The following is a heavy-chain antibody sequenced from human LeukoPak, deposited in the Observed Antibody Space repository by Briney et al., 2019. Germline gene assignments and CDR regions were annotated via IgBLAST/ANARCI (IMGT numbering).Heavy chain of an antibody. J-gene: IGHJ4*02. Sequence: ASVKVSCKASGYTFTSYGITWVRQAPGQGLEWMGWISAYNAYTYYAQKLQGRVTITADESTSTAYMELSSLRSEDTAVYYCARGSRGNYYDSFYYFDYWGQGTLVTVSS. V-gene: IGHV1-18*01. CDR3: ARGSRGNYYDSFYYFDY. CDR1: GYTFTSYG. CDR2: ISAYNAYT. D-gene: IGHD3-22*01.